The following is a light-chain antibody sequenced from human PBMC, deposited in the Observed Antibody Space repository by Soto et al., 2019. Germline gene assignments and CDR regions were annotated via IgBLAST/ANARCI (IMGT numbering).Light chain of an antibody. CDR1: QSLNKRD. J-gene: IGKJ2*01. V-gene: IGKV3-20*01. Sequence: IVMTQSPGTLSLPPGQRAALSCRASQSLNKRDLAWYQQKPGQAPKLLLYGGSTRATGISDRFSGSGSGTDFTLTISRLEPEDFAVYYCQQFGTSPPYTFGQGTKLEIE. CDR2: GGS. CDR3: QQFGTSPPYT.